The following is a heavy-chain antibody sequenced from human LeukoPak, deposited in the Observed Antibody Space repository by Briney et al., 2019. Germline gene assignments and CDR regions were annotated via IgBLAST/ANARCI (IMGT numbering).Heavy chain of an antibody. Sequence: PGGSLRLSCAASGFTFSSYSMNWVRQAPGKGLEWVSYISSSSSTIYYADSVKGRFTISRDNAKNSLYLQMNSLRAEDTAVYYCARSRWIQLFDYWGQGTLVTVSS. CDR3: ARSRWIQLFDY. D-gene: IGHD5-18*01. CDR2: ISSSSSTI. V-gene: IGHV3-48*04. CDR1: GFTFSSYS. J-gene: IGHJ4*02.